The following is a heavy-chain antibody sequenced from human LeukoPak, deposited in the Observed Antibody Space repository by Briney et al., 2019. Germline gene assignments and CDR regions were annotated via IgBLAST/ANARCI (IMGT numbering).Heavy chain of an antibody. CDR2: ISSSSSYI. D-gene: IGHD6-13*01. V-gene: IGHV3-21*01. J-gene: IGHJ4*02. Sequence: GGSLRLSCAASGFTFSSYSMNWVRQAPGKGLEWVSSISSSSSYIYYADSVKGRFTISRDNAKNSLYLQMNSLRAEDTAVYYCARDRSSSWYEGDFDYWGQGTLVTVSS. CDR1: GFTFSSYS. CDR3: ARDRSSSWYEGDFDY.